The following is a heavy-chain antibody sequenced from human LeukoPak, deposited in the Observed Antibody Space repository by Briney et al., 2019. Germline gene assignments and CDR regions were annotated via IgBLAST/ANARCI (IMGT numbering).Heavy chain of an antibody. J-gene: IGHJ4*02. CDR1: GFTFSSYG. CDR2: ISYDGSNK. V-gene: IGHV3-30*18. CDR3: AKSGHTRLLYSYYFDY. Sequence: GRSLRLSCAAPGFTFSSYGMHWVRQAPGKGLEWVAVISYDGSNKYYADSVKSRFTISRDNSKNTLYLQMNSLRAEDTAVYYCAKSGHTRLLYSYYFDYWGQGTLVTVSS. D-gene: IGHD2-2*02.